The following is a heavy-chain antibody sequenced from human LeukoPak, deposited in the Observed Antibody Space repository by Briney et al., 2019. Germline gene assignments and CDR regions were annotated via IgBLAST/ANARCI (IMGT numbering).Heavy chain of an antibody. J-gene: IGHJ4*02. V-gene: IGHV3-23*01. CDR3: AKGQVFQCDY. D-gene: IGHD2/OR15-2a*01. Sequence: GGSLRLSCAASGFTFSNSAMNWVRQAPGKGLEWVSAISGSGGNTYYPNSVKGRFTISRDNSRNTLYLQMNSLRAEDTAVYYCAKGQVFQCDYWGQGTLVTVSS. CDR1: GFTFSNSA. CDR2: ISGSGGNT.